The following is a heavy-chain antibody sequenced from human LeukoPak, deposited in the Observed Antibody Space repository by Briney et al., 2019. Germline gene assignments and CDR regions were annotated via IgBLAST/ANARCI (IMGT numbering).Heavy chain of an antibody. D-gene: IGHD3-22*01. V-gene: IGHV3-30-3*01. Sequence: PGRSLRLSCAASGFTFSSYAMHWDRQAPGKGREWVAVISYDGSNKYYADSVKGRFTISRDNSKNTLYLQMNSLRAEDTAVYYCASAYYYDSSGTFDYWGQGTLVTVSS. CDR2: ISYDGSNK. J-gene: IGHJ4*02. CDR3: ASAYYYDSSGTFDY. CDR1: GFTFSSYA.